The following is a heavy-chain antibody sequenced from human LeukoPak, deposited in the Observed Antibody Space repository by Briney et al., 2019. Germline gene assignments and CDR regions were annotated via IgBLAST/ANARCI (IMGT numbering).Heavy chain of an antibody. D-gene: IGHD3-22*01. CDR3: AKNGYYYDSSGYYYNDY. V-gene: IGHV3-30*18. J-gene: IGHJ4*02. CDR1: GFTFSSYG. Sequence: GRSLRLSCAASGFTFSSYGMHWVRQAPGKGLEWVAVISYDGSNKYYADSVKGRFTISRDNSKNTQYLQMNSLRAEDTAVYYCAKNGYYYDSSGYYYNDYWGQGTLVTVSS. CDR2: ISYDGSNK.